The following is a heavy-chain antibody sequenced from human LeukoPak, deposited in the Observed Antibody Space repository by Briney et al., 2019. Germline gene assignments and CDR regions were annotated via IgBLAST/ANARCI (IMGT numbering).Heavy chain of an antibody. J-gene: IGHJ5*02. CDR1: GFTFSSYT. CDR3: AREAISGWTDL. CDR2: ISYDERNI. D-gene: IGHD6-19*01. V-gene: IGHV3-30-3*01. Sequence: GGSLRLSCAASGFTFSSYTMNWLRQAPGKGLEWVAVISYDERNIFYGDSVKGRFTISRDNSKDTVYLQINRLRTEDTAVYYCAREAISGWTDLWGQGTLVTVSS.